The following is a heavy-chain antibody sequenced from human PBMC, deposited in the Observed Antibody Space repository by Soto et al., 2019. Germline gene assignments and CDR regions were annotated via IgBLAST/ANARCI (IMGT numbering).Heavy chain of an antibody. CDR3: ARGYDWFDP. J-gene: IGHJ5*02. V-gene: IGHV4-59*01. CDR2: IYYSGST. D-gene: IGHD5-12*01. CDR1: GDSISSSY. Sequence: QVQLQESGPGLVEPSETLSLTCSVSGDSISSSYWSWIRQPPGKGLEWIGYIYYSGSTNYNPSLKSRVTISLDTSENLFALKVCSVTAADTGVYYCARGYDWFDPWGQGTLVTVSS.